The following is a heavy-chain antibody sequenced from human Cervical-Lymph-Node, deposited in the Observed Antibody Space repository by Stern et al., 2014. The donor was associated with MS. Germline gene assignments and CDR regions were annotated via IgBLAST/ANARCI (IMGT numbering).Heavy chain of an antibody. V-gene: IGHV4-59*01. CDR3: ARMAPAGPFDF. CDR1: RGSISSSY. J-gene: IGHJ4*02. D-gene: IGHD6-13*01. CDR2: IYNGDT. Sequence: QLQDSGPGLVRPSETLSLSFTVSRGSISSSYWSWIRHPPGRGLQWIGYIYNGDTNYNPSLKSRVTISVDTSKNQFSLMLSSVTAADTAVYYCARMAPAGPFDFWGQGTLVTVSS.